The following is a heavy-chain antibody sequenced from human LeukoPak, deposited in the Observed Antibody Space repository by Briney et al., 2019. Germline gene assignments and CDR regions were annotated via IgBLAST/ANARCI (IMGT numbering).Heavy chain of an antibody. CDR3: ARNKSPSGVYHPLDP. Sequence: SETLSLTCTVSGGSISGSSYYWAWIRQPPGKGLEWIGSIYYSGSTYYNPSLKSRVTISVDTSKNQFSLKLSSVTAADTAVYYCARNKSPSGVYHPLDPWGQGTLVTVSS. CDR2: IYYSGST. D-gene: IGHD3-16*02. V-gene: IGHV4-39*07. CDR1: GGSISGSSYY. J-gene: IGHJ5*02.